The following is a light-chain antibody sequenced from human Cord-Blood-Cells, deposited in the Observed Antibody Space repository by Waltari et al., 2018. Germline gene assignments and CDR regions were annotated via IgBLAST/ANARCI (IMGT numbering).Light chain of an antibody. Sequence: QSALTQPASMSGSPGQSHTIACTGTSREVGCYNSVSWYQPHPGKAPKLLIYEVSKRPSGVSNRFSGSKSGNTASLTISGLQAEDEADYYCSSYTSSSTLVFGGGTKLTVL. CDR1: SREVGCYNS. V-gene: IGLV2-14*01. J-gene: IGLJ2*01. CDR3: SSYTSSSTLV. CDR2: EVS.